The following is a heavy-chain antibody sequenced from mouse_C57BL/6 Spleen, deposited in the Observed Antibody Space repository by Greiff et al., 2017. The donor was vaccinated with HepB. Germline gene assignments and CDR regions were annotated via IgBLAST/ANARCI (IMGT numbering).Heavy chain of an antibody. D-gene: IGHD2-3*01. CDR3: ARSFYDGQGYAMDY. Sequence: QVQLKQPGAELVRPGSSVKLSCKASGYTFTSYWMHWVKQRPIQGLEWIGNIDPSDSETHYNQKFKDKATLTVDKSSSTAYMQLSSLTSEDSAVYYCARSFYDGQGYAMDYWGQGTSVTVSS. V-gene: IGHV1-52*01. J-gene: IGHJ4*01. CDR2: IDPSDSET. CDR1: GYTFTSYW.